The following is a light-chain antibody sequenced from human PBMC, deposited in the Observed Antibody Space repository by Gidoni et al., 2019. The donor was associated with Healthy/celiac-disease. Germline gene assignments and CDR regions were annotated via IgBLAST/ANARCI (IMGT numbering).Light chain of an antibody. Sequence: VFTQSPATLSFSPAESATLSCRDSQSVSSYLAWYQQKPGQAPRLLIYDASNRATGIPARYSGSGSGTDFTLTRSSLEPEDFAGYYCQQRSNWPPRLTFGGGTKVEIK. V-gene: IGKV3-11*01. CDR1: QSVSSY. J-gene: IGKJ4*01. CDR3: QQRSNWPPRLT. CDR2: DAS.